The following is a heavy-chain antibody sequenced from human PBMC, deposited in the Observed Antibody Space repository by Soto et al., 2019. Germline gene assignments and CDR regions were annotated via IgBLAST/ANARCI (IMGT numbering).Heavy chain of an antibody. CDR1: GFTFSSYW. CDR3: GRGGSGIYGMDI. D-gene: IGHD6-13*01. J-gene: IGHJ6*02. CDR2: IIRDGSST. Sequence: EVQLVESGGGLVQPGGSLRLACAASGFTFSSYWMHWVRQAPGKGLVWISRIIRDGSSTNYADSVKGRFTISRDNAKNMLYLEINSLRADHTAVYFCGRGGSGIYGMDIWGQGTTVIVSS. V-gene: IGHV3-74*01.